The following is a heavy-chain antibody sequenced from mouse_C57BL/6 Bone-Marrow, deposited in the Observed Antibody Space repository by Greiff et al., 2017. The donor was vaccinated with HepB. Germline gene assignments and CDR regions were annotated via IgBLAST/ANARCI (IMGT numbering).Heavy chain of an antibody. CDR2: IDPSDSYT. J-gene: IGHJ4*01. V-gene: IGHV1-69*01. Sequence: QVQLQQSGAELVMPGASVKLSCKASGYTFTSYWIHWVKQRPGQGLEWIGEIDPSDSYTNYNQKFKGKSTLTVDKSSSTAYMQLSSLTSEDSAVYYCARRALGRAMDYWGQGTSVTVSS. D-gene: IGHD4-1*01. CDR1: GYTFTSYW. CDR3: ARRALGRAMDY.